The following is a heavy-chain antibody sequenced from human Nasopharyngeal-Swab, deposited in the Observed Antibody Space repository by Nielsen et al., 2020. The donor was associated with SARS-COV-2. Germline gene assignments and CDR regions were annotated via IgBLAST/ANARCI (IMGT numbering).Heavy chain of an antibody. D-gene: IGHD5-24*01. J-gene: IGHJ1*01. CDR2: ISSSGSIT. V-gene: IGHV3-11*04. CDR3: ARGVETIHH. CDR1: GFIFSEYY. Sequence: GESLKISCASSGFIFSEYYLSLIRQAPGKGLEWISDISSSGSITHYADSMKGRFTISRDNAKKSLYLQMNSLRAEDTAVYYCARGVETIHHWGQGSLVTVSS.